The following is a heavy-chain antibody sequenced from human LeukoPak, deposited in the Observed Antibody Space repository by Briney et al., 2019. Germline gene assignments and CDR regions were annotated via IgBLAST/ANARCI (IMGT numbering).Heavy chain of an antibody. D-gene: IGHD3-10*01. V-gene: IGHV4-30-2*01. CDR1: GGSISSGGYS. CDR3: AREGYYGSGADWYYFDY. CDR2: IYHSGST. J-gene: IGHJ4*02. Sequence: NTSETLSLTCAVSGGSISSGGYSWSWIRQPPGKGLEWIGYIYHSGSTYYNPSLKSRVTISVDRSKNQFSLKLSSVTAADTAVYYCAREGYYGSGADWYYFDYWGQGTLVTVSS.